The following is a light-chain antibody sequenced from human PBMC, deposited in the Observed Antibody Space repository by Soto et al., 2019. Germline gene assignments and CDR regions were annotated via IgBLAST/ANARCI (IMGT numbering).Light chain of an antibody. CDR1: SGHSSYA. J-gene: IGLJ3*02. V-gene: IGLV4-69*01. Sequence: QLVLTQSPSASASLGASVKLTCTLSSGHSSYAIAWHQQQPEKGPRYLMKLNSDGSHSKGDGIPDRFSGSSSGAERYLTISSLQSEDEADYYCPTWGTGIWVFGGGTQLTVL. CDR3: PTWGTGIWV. CDR2: LNSDGSH.